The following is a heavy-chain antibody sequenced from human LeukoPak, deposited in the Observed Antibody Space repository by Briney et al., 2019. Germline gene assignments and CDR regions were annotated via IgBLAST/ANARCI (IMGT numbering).Heavy chain of an antibody. Sequence: SETLSLTCTVSGGSISSGSYYWSWIRQPAGKGLEWIGRIYTSGSTSYNPSLKSRVTISVDTSKNQFSLKLSSVTAADTAVYYCARSPDYYDSSGLDYWGQGTLVTVSS. CDR3: ARSPDYYDSSGLDY. J-gene: IGHJ4*02. CDR1: GGSISSGSYY. D-gene: IGHD3-22*01. V-gene: IGHV4-61*02. CDR2: IYTSGST.